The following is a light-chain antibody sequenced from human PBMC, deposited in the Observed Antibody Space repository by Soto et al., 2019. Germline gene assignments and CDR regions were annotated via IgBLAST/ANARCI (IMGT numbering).Light chain of an antibody. J-gene: IGLJ1*01. CDR2: DDS. CDR3: QVWESSSDQYV. V-gene: IGLV3-21*02. Sequence: SNARTQPPSGSVAPGQAARSTCGGDNIDSKSVHWYQQKPGQAPVLVVYDDSDRPSGIPERFSGSNSGNTATLTISRVEAGDEADYYCQVWESSSDQYVFGTGTKVTVL. CDR1: NIDSKS.